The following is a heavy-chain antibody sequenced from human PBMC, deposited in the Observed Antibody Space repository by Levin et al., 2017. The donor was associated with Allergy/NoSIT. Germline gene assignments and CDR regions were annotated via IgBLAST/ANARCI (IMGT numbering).Heavy chain of an antibody. Sequence: GGSLRLSCAASGFTFSSYAMSWVRQAPGKGLEWVSGIYDSGRYTYYADAVKGRFTISRDNSKNTLHLQKNSLGVEDTALYYCAKCTRPAGFYDSSDSYDMWGQGTMVTVSS. V-gene: IGHV3-23*05. CDR3: AKCTRPAGFYDSSDSYDM. J-gene: IGHJ3*02. CDR1: GFTFSSYA. D-gene: IGHD3-22*01. CDR2: IYDSGRYT.